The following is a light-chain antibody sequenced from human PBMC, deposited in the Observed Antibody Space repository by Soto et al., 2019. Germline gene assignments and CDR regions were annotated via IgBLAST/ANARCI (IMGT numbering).Light chain of an antibody. CDR3: TSLVI. Sequence: YVLPQHRSVCGSPGQWITISYTGTTSDIGDYNYVSWYQHLPDKVPKLIISLVSNRPSGVSNRFSGSKSGNTASLTISGLQAEDEGDYYCTSLVIFGPGTNVTV. V-gene: IGLV2-14*01. J-gene: IGLJ1*01. CDR1: TSDIGDYNY. CDR2: LVS.